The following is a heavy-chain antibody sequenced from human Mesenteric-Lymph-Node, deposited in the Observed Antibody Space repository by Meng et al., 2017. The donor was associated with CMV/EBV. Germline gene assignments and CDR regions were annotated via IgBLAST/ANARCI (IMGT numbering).Heavy chain of an antibody. CDR2: IYSGGSST. V-gene: IGHV3-23*03. CDR3: ATSVAGTYSWFDP. CDR1: GFTFSSYA. J-gene: IGHJ5*02. D-gene: IGHD6-19*01. Sequence: GGSLRLSCAASGFTFSSYAMSWVRQAPGKGLEWVSLIYSGGSSTYYADSVKGRFTISRDNSKNTLYLQMNSLRGEDTALYYCATSVAGTYSWFDPWGQGTLVTVSS.